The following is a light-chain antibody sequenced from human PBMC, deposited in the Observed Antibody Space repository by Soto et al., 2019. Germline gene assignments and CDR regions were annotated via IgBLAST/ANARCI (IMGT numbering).Light chain of an antibody. Sequence: EIVLTQSPATLSLSPGERATLSCRASQSVSSNYLAWYQQKPGQAPRLLIYGASNRATGIPARFSGSGSGTDFTLTISSLEPEDFAVYYCQQRSNWTFGQGTKVNIK. CDR2: GAS. CDR1: QSVSSNY. V-gene: IGKV3D-20*02. J-gene: IGKJ1*01. CDR3: QQRSNWT.